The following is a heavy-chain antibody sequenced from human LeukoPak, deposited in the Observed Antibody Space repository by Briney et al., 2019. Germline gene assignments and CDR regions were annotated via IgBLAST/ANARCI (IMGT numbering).Heavy chain of an antibody. CDR1: GGSISSSSYY. V-gene: IGHV4-39*07. D-gene: IGHD1-26*01. Sequence: SETLSLTCTVSGGSISSSSYYWGWIRQPPGKGLEWIGSIYYSGSTYYNPSLKSRVTISVDTSKNQFSLKLSSVTAADTAVYYCARDGSGSYFPLWGQGTLVTVSS. J-gene: IGHJ4*02. CDR3: ARDGSGSYFPL. CDR2: IYYSGST.